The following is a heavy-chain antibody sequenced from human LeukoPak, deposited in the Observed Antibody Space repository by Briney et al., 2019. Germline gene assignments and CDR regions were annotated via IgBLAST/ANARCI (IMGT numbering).Heavy chain of an antibody. Sequence: SKTLSLTCAVYGRSFSCYYSCWIRPPPGEWLEWIGEINHSGSTNYNPSLKSRVTIPVDTSKKQFSLTLNSSTASAPPLYLRTSNGRIAAARFYYGGQGTLATVPS. CDR2: INHSGST. V-gene: IGHV4-34*01. J-gene: IGHJ4*02. CDR1: GRSFSCYY. CDR3: TSNGRIAAARFYY. D-gene: IGHD6-13*01.